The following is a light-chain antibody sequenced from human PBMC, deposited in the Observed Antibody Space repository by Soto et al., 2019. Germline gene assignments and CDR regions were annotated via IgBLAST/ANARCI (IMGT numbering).Light chain of an antibody. CDR2: TIS. J-gene: IGLJ1*01. Sequence: VTPEPPLTLSPRRAVTLTCGSRTGAVTSDSYPSWFQQKPGQAPRALIYTISNKHSWTPARFSGSLLGGKAALTLSDVQPEDEAAYFCLLYYGGAHVFGPGTKVTVL. V-gene: IGLV7-43*01. CDR3: LLYYGGAHV. CDR1: TGAVTSDSY.